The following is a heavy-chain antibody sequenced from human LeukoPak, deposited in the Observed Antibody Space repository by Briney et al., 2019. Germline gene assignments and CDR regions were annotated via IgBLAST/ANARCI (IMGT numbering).Heavy chain of an antibody. D-gene: IGHD4-17*01. Sequence: GGSLRLSCAASGFTFSDYYMSWIRQAPGKGLEWVSYISSSGSTIYYADSVKGRFTISRDNSKNTLYLQMNSLRAEDTAVYYCAKTRGDYLYFDYWGQGTLVTVSS. J-gene: IGHJ4*02. V-gene: IGHV3-11*01. CDR3: AKTRGDYLYFDY. CDR1: GFTFSDYY. CDR2: ISSSGSTI.